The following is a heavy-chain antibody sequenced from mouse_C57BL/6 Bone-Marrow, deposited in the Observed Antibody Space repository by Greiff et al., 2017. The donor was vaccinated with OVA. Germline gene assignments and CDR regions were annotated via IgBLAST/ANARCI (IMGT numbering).Heavy chain of an antibody. Sequence: VQRVESGAELARPGASVKLSCKASGYTFTSYGISWVKQRTGQGLEWIGEIYPRSGNANYNEKFKGKATLTADKSSSTAYMEHRSLTSEDSAVYFCARSRLVRSNYAMDYWGQGTSVTVSS. CDR2: IYPRSGNA. J-gene: IGHJ4*01. V-gene: IGHV1-81*01. D-gene: IGHD1-1*01. CDR3: ARSRLVRSNYAMDY. CDR1: GYTFTSYG.